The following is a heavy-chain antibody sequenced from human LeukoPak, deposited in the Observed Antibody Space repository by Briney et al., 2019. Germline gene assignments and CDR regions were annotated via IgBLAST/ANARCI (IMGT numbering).Heavy chain of an antibody. CDR3: ASAPYYDFWSGYYTNWYFDL. D-gene: IGHD3-3*01. CDR1: GGSFSGYY. V-gene: IGHV4-59*01. Sequence: SETLSLTCAVYGGSFSGYYWSWIRQPPGKGLEWIGYIYYSGSTNYSPSLKSRVTISVDTSKNQFSLKLSSVTAADTAVYYCASAPYYDFWSGYYTNWYFDLWGRGTLVTVSS. J-gene: IGHJ2*01. CDR2: IYYSGST.